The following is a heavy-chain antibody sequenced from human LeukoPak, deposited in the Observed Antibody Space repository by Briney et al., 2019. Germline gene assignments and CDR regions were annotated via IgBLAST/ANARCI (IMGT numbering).Heavy chain of an antibody. CDR2: IIPILGIA. CDR3: ARDTYGSGIGYYYYGMDV. J-gene: IGHJ6*02. CDR1: GGTFSSYA. D-gene: IGHD3-10*01. V-gene: IGHV1-69*04. Sequence: ASVKVSCKASGGTFSSYAISWVRQAPGQGPEWMGRIIPILGIANYAQKFQGRVTITADKSTSTAYMELSSLRSEDTAVYYCARDTYGSGIGYYYYGMDVWGQGTTVTVSS.